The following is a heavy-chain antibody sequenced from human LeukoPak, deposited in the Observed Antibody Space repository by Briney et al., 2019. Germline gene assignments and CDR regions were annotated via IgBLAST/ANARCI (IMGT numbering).Heavy chain of an antibody. V-gene: IGHV3-64D*06. D-gene: IGHD3-10*01. J-gene: IGHJ4*02. CDR2: ISSNGGST. CDR3: VKGHYYGSGTPTFDY. Sequence: GGSLRLSCSASGFTFSSYAMHWVRQAPGKGLEYVSAISSNGGSTHYADSVKGRFTISRDNSKNTLYLQMSSLRAEDTAVYYCVKGHYYGSGTPTFDYWGQGTLVTVSS. CDR1: GFTFSSYA.